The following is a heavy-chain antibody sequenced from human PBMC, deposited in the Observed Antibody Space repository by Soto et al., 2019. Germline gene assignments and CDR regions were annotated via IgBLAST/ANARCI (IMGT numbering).Heavy chain of an antibody. CDR2: MNPNSGNT. Sequence: ASVKVSCKASGYTFTSYDINWVRQATGQGFEWMGWMNPNSGNTGYAQKFQGRVIMTEDTSTDTAYMELSSLRSEDTAVYYCAIIYDPLRKFDYWGQGTLVTVSS. V-gene: IGHV1-8*01. CDR1: GYTFTSYD. CDR3: AIIYDPLRKFDY. J-gene: IGHJ4*02. D-gene: IGHD3-9*01.